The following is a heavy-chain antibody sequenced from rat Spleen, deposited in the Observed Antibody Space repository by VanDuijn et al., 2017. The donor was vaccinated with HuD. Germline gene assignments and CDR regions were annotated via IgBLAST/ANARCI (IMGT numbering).Heavy chain of an antibody. V-gene: IGHV5-29*01. CDR3: ARSDGVHYYLPFAD. CDR2: ISYDGSST. CDR1: GFTFSRSA. D-gene: IGHD1-1*01. Sequence: EVQLVESGGGLVQPGRSQKLSCVVSGFTFSRSAMAWVRQAPTKGLEWVATISYDGSSTYYRDSVKGRYTISRDNAKSTLFLQMDSLRSEDTATYYCARSDGVHYYLPFADWGQGTLVTASS. J-gene: IGHJ3*01.